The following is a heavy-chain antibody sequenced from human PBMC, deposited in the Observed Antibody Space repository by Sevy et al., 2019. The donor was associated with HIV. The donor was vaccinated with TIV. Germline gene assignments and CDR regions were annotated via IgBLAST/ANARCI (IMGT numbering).Heavy chain of an antibody. D-gene: IGHD5-12*01. CDR2: IIPIFGTA. V-gene: IGHV1-69*06. CDR3: ARGPKWLQDY. CDR1: GGTFSSYA. J-gene: IGHJ4*02. Sequence: ASVKVSCKASGGTFSSYAISWVRQAPGQGLEWMGGIIPIFGTANYAQKFQGRVTITADKSRSTAYMGLSSLRSEDTAVYYCARGPKWLQDYWGQGTLVTVSS.